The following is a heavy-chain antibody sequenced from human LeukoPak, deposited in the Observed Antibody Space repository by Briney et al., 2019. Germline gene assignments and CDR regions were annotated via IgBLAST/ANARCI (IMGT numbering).Heavy chain of an antibody. CDR2: IKQDGSEK. D-gene: IGHD5-24*01. Sequence: GGSLRLSCAASGFTFSSYWMSWVRQAPGKGLEWVANIKQDGSEKYYVDSVKGRFTISRDNAKNSLYLQMNSLRAEDTAVYYCARALSGLQYDYYYYMDVWGKGTTVTVSS. CDR3: ARALSGLQYDYYYYMDV. CDR1: GFTFSSYW. V-gene: IGHV3-7*01. J-gene: IGHJ6*03.